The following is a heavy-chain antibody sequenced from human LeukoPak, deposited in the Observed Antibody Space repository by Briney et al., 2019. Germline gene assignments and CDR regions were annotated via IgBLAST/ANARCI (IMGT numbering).Heavy chain of an antibody. Sequence: PSETLSLTCTVSGGSISNCYWSWIRQPPGKGLEWIGYIYYSGSTNYNPSLKSRVTISVDTSRNQFSLKLSSVTAADTAVYYCARHTAENYNWFARWGQGTLVTVSS. V-gene: IGHV4-59*08. J-gene: IGHJ5*02. CDR3: ARHTAENYNWFAR. CDR2: IYYSGST. CDR1: GGSISNCY. D-gene: IGHD2/OR15-2a*01.